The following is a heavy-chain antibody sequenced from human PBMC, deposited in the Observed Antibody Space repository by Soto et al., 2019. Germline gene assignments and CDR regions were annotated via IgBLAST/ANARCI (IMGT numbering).Heavy chain of an antibody. J-gene: IGHJ4*02. D-gene: IGHD2-2*01. Sequence: TLSLTCTVSGVSLTTRGMTLGWNRQPPGRAPEWLALSTQYSPSLQSRLTFTKDTSKNQVVLTMTNIDPVDKATNYCTQIQDTSRGRIYWCRGIRVTVSS. CDR1: GVSLTTRGMT. CDR3: TQIQDTSRGRIY. CDR2: STQ. V-gene: IGHV2-5*01.